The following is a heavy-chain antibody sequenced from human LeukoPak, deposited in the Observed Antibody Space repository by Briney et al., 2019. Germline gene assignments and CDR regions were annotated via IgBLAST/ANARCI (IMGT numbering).Heavy chain of an antibody. CDR2: IYSGGST. Sequence: GGSLRLSCAASGFTFSSYWMSWVRQAPGKGLEWVSIIYSGGSTYYADSVKGRFTISRDNSKNTLYLQMNSLRAEDTAVYYCAKDVGIVVVPAAPDYWGQGTLVTVSS. CDR1: GFTFSSYW. CDR3: AKDVGIVVVPAAPDY. D-gene: IGHD2-2*03. J-gene: IGHJ4*02. V-gene: IGHV3-66*02.